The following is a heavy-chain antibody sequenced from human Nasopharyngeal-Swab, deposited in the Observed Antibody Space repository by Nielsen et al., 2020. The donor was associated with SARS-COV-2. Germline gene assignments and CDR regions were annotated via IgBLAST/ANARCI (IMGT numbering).Heavy chain of an antibody. CDR3: ARALDGRYSSSSGLRPVSAFDI. CDR1: GGSISSGSYY. J-gene: IGHJ3*02. Sequence: SETLSLTCTVSGGSISSGSYYWSWIRKPAGKGLEWIGRIYTSGSTNYNPSLKSRVTISVDTSKNQFSLKLSSVTAADTAVYYCARALDGRYSSSSGLRPVSAFDIWGQGTMVTVSS. V-gene: IGHV4-61*02. CDR2: IYTSGST. D-gene: IGHD6-6*01.